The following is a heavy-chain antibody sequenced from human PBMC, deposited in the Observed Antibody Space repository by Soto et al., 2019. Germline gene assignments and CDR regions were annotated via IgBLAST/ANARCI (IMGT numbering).Heavy chain of an antibody. J-gene: IGHJ4*02. D-gene: IGHD4-17*01. V-gene: IGHV1-69*01. CDR3: ATWACSVTYRRFIEPLDY. Sequence: QVQLVQSGAEVKKPGSSVKVSCKASGGTFSKKSITWVRQVPGQGFEWIGGLTPPFGTTKFAQRLQGRATITADESTSTAYMELISLTTEDTAVYYCATWACSVTYRRFIEPLDYWGQGTKVTFSS. CDR2: LTPPFGTT. CDR1: GGTFSKKS.